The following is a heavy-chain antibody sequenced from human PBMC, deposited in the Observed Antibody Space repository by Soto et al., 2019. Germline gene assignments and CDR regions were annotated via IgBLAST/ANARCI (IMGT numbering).Heavy chain of an antibody. D-gene: IGHD6-19*01. J-gene: IGHJ4*02. CDR2: ISYDGSNK. CDR3: ARDPWMGRAVAGYFDY. Sequence: QVQLVESGGGVVQPGRSLRLSCAASGFTFSSYAMHWVRQAPGKGLEWVAVISYDGSNKYYADSVKGRFTISRDNSKNTRYLQMNSLRAEDTAVYYCARDPWMGRAVAGYFDYWGQGTLVTVSS. CDR1: GFTFSSYA. V-gene: IGHV3-30-3*01.